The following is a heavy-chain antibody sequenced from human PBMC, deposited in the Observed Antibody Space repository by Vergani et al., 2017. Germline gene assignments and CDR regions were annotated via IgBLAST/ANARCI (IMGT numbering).Heavy chain of an antibody. Sequence: EVQLLESGGGLVKPGGSLRLSCASSGFSFSSYAMSWVRQSPEKGLEWVSAISASGDTTFYADAVKGRFTISRDNSKNTLYLQMNSLRAEDTAVYYCAKVQDPYYYYGMDVWGQGTTVTVSS. CDR1: GFSFSSYA. V-gene: IGHV3-23*01. CDR3: AKVQDPYYYYGMDV. D-gene: IGHD2-15*01. J-gene: IGHJ6*02. CDR2: ISASGDTT.